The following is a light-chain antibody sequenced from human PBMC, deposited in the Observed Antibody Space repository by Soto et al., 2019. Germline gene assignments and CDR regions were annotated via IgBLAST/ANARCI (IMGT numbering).Light chain of an antibody. CDR1: STDVGRYNC. V-gene: IGLV2-14*01. CDR2: DVS. CDR3: TSYTSDSTYV. Sequence: QSALTQPASVSGSPGQSITISCTGTSTDVGRYNCVSWYQQHPGKAPKLMVYDVSNRPSWVSNRFSGSKSGITASLTISGLQAEDEADYYCTSYTSDSTYVFGTGTKVTV. J-gene: IGLJ1*01.